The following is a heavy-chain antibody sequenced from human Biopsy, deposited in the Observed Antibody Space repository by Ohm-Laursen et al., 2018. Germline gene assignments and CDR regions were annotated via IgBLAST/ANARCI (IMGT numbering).Heavy chain of an antibody. Sequence: TLSLTCNVSGGDINNYYWSWIRQPAGKGLEWIGRIYPGGSTNYNPSLKSRVTMSVDTSKKQLPLRLRSVTAADTAMYYCASVVLGPTNDAFGLWGQGTMVVVSS. CDR2: IYPGGST. V-gene: IGHV4-4*07. J-gene: IGHJ3*01. CDR1: GGDINNYY. D-gene: IGHD3-22*01. CDR3: ASVVLGPTNDAFGL.